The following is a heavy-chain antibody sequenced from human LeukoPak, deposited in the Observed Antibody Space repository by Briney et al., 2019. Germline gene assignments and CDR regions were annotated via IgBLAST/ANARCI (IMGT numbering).Heavy chain of an antibody. CDR1: GGSIGSSSYY. D-gene: IGHD3-10*01. V-gene: IGHV4-39*01. CDR3: ARHTWFGRGRWFDP. Sequence: PSETLSLTCTVAGGSIGSSSYYWGWIRQPPGKGLEWIGSIYYSGSTYYNPSRKRQITISVDTSKNQFSLKLSSVTAADTAVYYCARHTWFGRGRWFDPWGQGTLVTVSS. CDR2: IYYSGST. J-gene: IGHJ5*02.